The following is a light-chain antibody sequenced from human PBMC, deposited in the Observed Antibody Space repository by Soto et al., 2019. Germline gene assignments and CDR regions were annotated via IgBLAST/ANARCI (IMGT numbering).Light chain of an antibody. CDR2: EVS. J-gene: IGLJ2*01. V-gene: IGLV2-14*01. CDR3: SSYRSINTGV. CDR1: SSDVGGYNY. Sequence: QSALTQPASVSGSPGQSITISCTGTSSDVGGYNYVSWYQQHPGKAPKLMIYEVSNRPSGVSNRFSGSNSGNTASLTISGLQAEDEAYYYCSSYRSINTGVFGGGTKLTVL.